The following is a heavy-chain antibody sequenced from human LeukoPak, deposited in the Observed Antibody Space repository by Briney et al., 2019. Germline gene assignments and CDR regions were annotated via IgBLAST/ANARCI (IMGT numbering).Heavy chain of an antibody. CDR3: ARHESYLDAFDI. J-gene: IGHJ3*02. Sequence: SETLSLTCTVSGGSISGYYWSWIRQPPGKGLEWVGYIYYSGTTNYGPPLKSRLTISKDTSKNQISLKLSSVTDADTAVYYCARHESYLDAFDIWGQGTMVTVSS. D-gene: IGHD3-10*01. CDR2: IYYSGTT. V-gene: IGHV4-59*08. CDR1: GGSISGYY.